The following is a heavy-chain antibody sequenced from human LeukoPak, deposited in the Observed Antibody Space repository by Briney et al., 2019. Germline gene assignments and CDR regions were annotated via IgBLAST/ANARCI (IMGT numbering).Heavy chain of an antibody. CDR3: ARVGTTVTSNWFDP. CDR1: GGSISSGGYY. D-gene: IGHD4-17*01. CDR2: IYYSGST. Sequence: SETLSLTCTVSGGSISSGGYYWSWIRQHPGKGLEWIVYIYYSGSTYYNPSLKSRVTISVDTSKNQFSLKLSSVTAADTAVYYCARVGTTVTSNWFDPWGQGTLVTVSS. V-gene: IGHV4-31*03. J-gene: IGHJ5*02.